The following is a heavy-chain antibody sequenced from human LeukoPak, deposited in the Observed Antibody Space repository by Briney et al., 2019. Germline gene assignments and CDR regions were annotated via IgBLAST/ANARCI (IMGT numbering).Heavy chain of an antibody. CDR3: AKAPWWSPIVSFAY. V-gene: IGHV3-23*01. CDR1: GFTFSSYV. D-gene: IGHD2-15*01. Sequence: GGSLRLSCAASGFTFSSYVMSWVRQAPGKGLEWVSGISGSGGSTYYADSVKGRFTISRDNSKNTLYLQMNSLRAEDTAVYYCAKAPWWSPIVSFAYWAREPWSPSPQ. J-gene: IGHJ4*02. CDR2: ISGSGGST.